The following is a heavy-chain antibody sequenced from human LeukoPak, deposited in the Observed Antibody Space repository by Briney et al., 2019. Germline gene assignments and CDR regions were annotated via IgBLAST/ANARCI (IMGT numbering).Heavy chain of an antibody. J-gene: IGHJ4*02. CDR3: ARPFLGYCTNGVCYYDY. CDR1: GFTFSSYS. V-gene: IGHV3-21*01. CDR2: ISSSSSYI. D-gene: IGHD2-8*01. Sequence: PGGSLRLSCAASGFTFSSYSMNWVRQAPGKGLEWVSSISSSSSYIYYADSVKGRFTISRDNAKNSLYLQMNSLRAEDTAVYYCARPFLGYCTNGVCYYDYWGQGTLVTVSS.